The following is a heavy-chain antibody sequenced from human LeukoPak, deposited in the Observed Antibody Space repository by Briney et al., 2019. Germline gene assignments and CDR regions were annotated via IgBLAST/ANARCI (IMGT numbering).Heavy chain of an antibody. CDR3: ARGHYDILTGYESIFDY. CDR1: GYTFTSYD. Sequence: ASVKVSCKASGYTFTSYDINWVRQATGQGLEWMGWMNPNSGNTGYAQTFQGRVTMTSNTSISTAYMELSSLRSEDTAVYYCARGHYDILTGYESIFDYWGQGTLVTVSS. V-gene: IGHV1-8*01. D-gene: IGHD3-9*01. CDR2: MNPNSGNT. J-gene: IGHJ4*02.